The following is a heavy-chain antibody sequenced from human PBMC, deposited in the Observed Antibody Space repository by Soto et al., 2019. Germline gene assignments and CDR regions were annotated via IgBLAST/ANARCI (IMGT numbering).Heavy chain of an antibody. D-gene: IGHD6-6*01. CDR2: IYYSGST. V-gene: IGHV4-59*01. CDR3: ARGSSSGWEYYYGMDV. J-gene: IGHJ6*02. Sequence: SETLSLTCTVSGGSISSYYWSWIRQPPGKGLEWIGYIYYSGSTNYNPSLKSRVTISVDTSKNQFSLKLSSVTAADTAVYYCARGSSSGWEYYYGMDVWGQGTTVTVSS. CDR1: GGSISSYY.